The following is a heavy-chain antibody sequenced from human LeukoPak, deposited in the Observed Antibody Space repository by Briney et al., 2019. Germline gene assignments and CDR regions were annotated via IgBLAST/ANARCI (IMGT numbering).Heavy chain of an antibody. D-gene: IGHD6-19*01. J-gene: IGHJ6*03. V-gene: IGHV3-20*04. CDR2: INWNGGST. CDR3: ARAYSSGWTYYYYMDV. Sequence: GGSLRLSCAASGFTFDDYGMSWVRQAPGKGLEWVSGINWNGGSTGYADSVKGRFTISRDNAKNSLYLQMNSLRAEDTALYYCARAYSSGWTYYYYMDVWGKGTTVTVSS. CDR1: GFTFDDYG.